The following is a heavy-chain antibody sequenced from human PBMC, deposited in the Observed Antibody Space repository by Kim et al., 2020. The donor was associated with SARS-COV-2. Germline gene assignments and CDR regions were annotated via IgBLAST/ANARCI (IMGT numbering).Heavy chain of an antibody. CDR2: ISYSGNS. V-gene: IGHV4-31*03. CDR1: GGSIRSGGKF. J-gene: IGHJ4*02. D-gene: IGHD2-2*01. Sequence: SETLSLTCSVSGGSIRSGGKFWTCIRQHPAKGLEWIGYISYSGNSHYSPSLRSRVSISLQTSENQFSLELTSVTAADTAVYYCARGQPLAYLGQGILVTVSS. CDR3: ARGQPLAY.